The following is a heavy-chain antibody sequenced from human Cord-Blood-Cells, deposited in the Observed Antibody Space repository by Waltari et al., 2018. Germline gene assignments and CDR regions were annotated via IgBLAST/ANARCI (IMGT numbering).Heavy chain of an antibody. D-gene: IGHD6-6*01. CDR2: MNPHSGNT. J-gene: IGHJ6*02. CDR1: GYTFTSHD. CDR3: AREYSSSSRVYYYGMDV. Sequence: QVQLVQSGAEVKKPGASVKVSCKASGYTFTSHDINWVRQATGQGLEWMGWMNPHSGNTGYAQKFQGRVTRTMNTAIITAYMGLSSLRSEDTAVYCGAREYSSSSRVYYYGMDVWGQGTTVTVSS. V-gene: IGHV1-8*01.